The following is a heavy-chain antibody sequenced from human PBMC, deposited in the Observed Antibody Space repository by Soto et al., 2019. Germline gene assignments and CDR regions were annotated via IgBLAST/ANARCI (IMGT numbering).Heavy chain of an antibody. CDR1: GDTFNFYT. J-gene: IGHJ4*02. CDR2: VIPMLRMS. CDR3: ATNYGSGSTHFDY. Sequence: QVQLVQSGAEVRKPGSSVKVSCAASGDTFNFYTISWVRQAPGQGLEWMGRVIPMLRMSNYAQKFHGRVTISADKSTSTAYMALSSLRSDDTAVYYCATNYGSGSTHFDYWGQGTLVTVSS. V-gene: IGHV1-69*02. D-gene: IGHD3-10*01.